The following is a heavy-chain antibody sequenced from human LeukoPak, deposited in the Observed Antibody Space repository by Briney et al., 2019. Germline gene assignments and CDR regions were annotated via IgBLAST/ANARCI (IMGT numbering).Heavy chain of an antibody. CDR2: IKSKTDGGTT. CDR1: GFTFSNAW. Sequence: GGSLRLSCAASGFTFSNAWMSWVRQAPGKGLEWVGRIKSKTDGGTTDYAAPVKGRFTISRDNSKNTLYLQMNSLRAEDTAVYYCAKGRAMIVVVSLDYWGQGTLVTVSS. CDR3: AKGRAMIVVVSLDY. J-gene: IGHJ4*02. V-gene: IGHV3-15*01. D-gene: IGHD3-22*01.